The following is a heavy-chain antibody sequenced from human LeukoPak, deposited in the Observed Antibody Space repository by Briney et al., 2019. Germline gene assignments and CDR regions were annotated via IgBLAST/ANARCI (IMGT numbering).Heavy chain of an antibody. J-gene: IGHJ4*02. D-gene: IGHD6-13*01. Sequence: GGSLRLSCAASGFTFSDYYMSWIRQAPGKGLEWGSYVSTTGNIIYYADSVKGRFTISRDNAKNSLFLQMNSLRAEDTAVYYWARDIAAAGFFDYWGQGTLVTVSS. CDR1: GFTFSDYY. CDR3: ARDIAAAGFFDY. CDR2: VSTTGNII. V-gene: IGHV3-11*01.